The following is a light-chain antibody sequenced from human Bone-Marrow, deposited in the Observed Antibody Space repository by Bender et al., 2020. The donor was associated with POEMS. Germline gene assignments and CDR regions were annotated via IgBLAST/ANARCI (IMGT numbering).Light chain of an antibody. CDR3: QAWDSGTSGV. CDR2: QDS. V-gene: IGLV3-1*01. J-gene: IGLJ2*01. CDR1: KLGEKY. Sequence: SYELTQPPSVSVSPGQTASITCSGDKLGEKYACWYQQKPGQSPVVVMYQDSKRPSGIPERFSGSNSGNTATLTISGTQAMDEADYYCQAWDSGTSGVFGGGTKLTVL.